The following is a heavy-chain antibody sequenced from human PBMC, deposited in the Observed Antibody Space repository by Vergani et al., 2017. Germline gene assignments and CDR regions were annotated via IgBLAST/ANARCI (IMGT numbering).Heavy chain of an antibody. Sequence: QVQLVESGGGVVQPGRSLRLSCTSSGFTFSTYAMHWVRQAPGKGLEWVAIIYYDGSKKYYADSVKGRFTISRDNSRNTLDLLMSSLRAEDTAVYYCAKDPSSPTVTSDYYYYYGMDVWGQGTTVTVSS. V-gene: IGHV3-33*06. J-gene: IGHJ6*02. CDR1: GFTFSTYA. CDR3: AKDPSSPTVTSDYYYYYGMDV. CDR2: IYYDGSKK. D-gene: IGHD4-11*01.